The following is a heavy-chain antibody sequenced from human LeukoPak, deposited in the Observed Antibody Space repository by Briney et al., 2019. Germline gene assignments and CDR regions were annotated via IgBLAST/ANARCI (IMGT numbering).Heavy chain of an antibody. J-gene: IGHJ4*02. CDR1: GFTFSSYE. Sequence: GGSLRLSCAASGFTFSSYEMNWVRQAPGKGLEWVSYISSSGSTIYYADSVKGRFTISRDNAKNSLYLQMNSLRAEDTAVYYCAREEWLRLGGFDYWGQGTLVTVSS. CDR3: AREEWLRLGGFDY. CDR2: ISSSGSTI. V-gene: IGHV3-48*03. D-gene: IGHD5-12*01.